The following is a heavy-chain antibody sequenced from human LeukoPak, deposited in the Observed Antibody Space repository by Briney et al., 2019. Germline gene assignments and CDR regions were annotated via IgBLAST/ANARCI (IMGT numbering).Heavy chain of an antibody. CDR2: INPSGGST. CDR1: GYTFTSYY. Sequence: ASVKVSCKASGYTFTSYYMHWVRQAPGQGLEWMGIINPSGGSTSYAQKFQGRVTMTRDTSTSTVYMELSSLRSEDTAVYYCASASYSSGWYHWFDPWGQGTLVTVSS. CDR3: ASASYSSGWYHWFDP. J-gene: IGHJ5*02. V-gene: IGHV1-46*03. D-gene: IGHD6-19*01.